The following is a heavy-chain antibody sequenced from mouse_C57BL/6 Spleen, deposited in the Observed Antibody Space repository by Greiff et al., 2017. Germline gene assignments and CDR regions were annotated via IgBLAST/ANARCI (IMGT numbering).Heavy chain of an antibody. J-gene: IGHJ2*01. CDR2: IPPNSGST. CDR1: GYTFTSYW. V-gene: IGHV1-64*01. Sequence: VQLQQPGAELVKPGASVKLSCKASGYTFTSYWMHWVKQRPGQGLEWIGMIPPNSGSTNYNEKFKSKATLTVDKSSSTAYMQLSSLTSEDSAVYYGARRGATAQATFFDYWGQGTTLTVSS. CDR3: ARRGATAQATFFDY. D-gene: IGHD3-2*02.